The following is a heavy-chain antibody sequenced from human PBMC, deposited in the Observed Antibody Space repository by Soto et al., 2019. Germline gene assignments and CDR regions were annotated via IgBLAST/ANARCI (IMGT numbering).Heavy chain of an antibody. CDR3: ARLEIQGSWFDP. Sequence: PSETLSLTCTVSGGSISSGDYYWSWIRQPPGKGLEWIGYVYYSGSTYYNPSLKSRVTISVDTSKNQFSLKLSSVTAADTAVYYCARLEIQGSWFDPGGQGTLVTVSS. D-gene: IGHD5-18*01. V-gene: IGHV4-30-4*01. CDR1: GGSISSGDYY. J-gene: IGHJ5*02. CDR2: VYYSGST.